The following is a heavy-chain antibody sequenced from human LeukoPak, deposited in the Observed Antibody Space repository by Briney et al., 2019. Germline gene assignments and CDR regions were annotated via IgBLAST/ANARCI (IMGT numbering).Heavy chain of an antibody. CDR2: GDYSGGT. J-gene: IGHJ4*02. CDR1: GDSFTSVTDY. CDR3: ARINGYYDSSGYEDY. D-gene: IGHD3-22*01. Sequence: PSETLSLTCTVSGDSFTSVTDYWAWIRQPPGKGLEWIASGDYSGGTYYNPSLESRVAISADMSKNQISLKLTSVTGADTAVYYCARINGYYDSSGYEDYWGQGTLVTVSS. V-gene: IGHV4-39*07.